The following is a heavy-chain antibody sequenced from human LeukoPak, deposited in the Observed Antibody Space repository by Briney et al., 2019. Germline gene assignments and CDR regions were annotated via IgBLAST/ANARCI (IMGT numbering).Heavy chain of an antibody. D-gene: IGHD2-15*01. CDR3: ARVRRQMVGRSKYYFDY. CDR2: IYYSGST. Sequence: SETLSLTCTVSGGSISSSSYSWGWIRQPPGKGLEWIGSIYYSGSTNYNPSLKSRVTISVDTSKNQFSLKLSSVTAADTAVYYCARVRRQMVGRSKYYFDYWGQGTLVTVSS. V-gene: IGHV4-39*07. J-gene: IGHJ4*02. CDR1: GGSISSSSYS.